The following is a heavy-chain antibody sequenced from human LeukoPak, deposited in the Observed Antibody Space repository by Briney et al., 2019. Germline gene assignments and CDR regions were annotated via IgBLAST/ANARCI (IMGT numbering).Heavy chain of an antibody. CDR1: GFTFSDYY. D-gene: IGHD3-3*01. CDR3: AKVRYNYDFWSGFIYYYGMDV. J-gene: IGHJ6*02. Sequence: GGSLRLSCAASGFTFSDYYMSWIRQAPGKGLEWVSYISSSGSTIYYADSVKGRFTISRDNAKNSLYLQMNSLRAEDTAVYYCAKVRYNYDFWSGFIYYYGMDVWGQGTTVTVSS. CDR2: ISSSGSTI. V-gene: IGHV3-11*01.